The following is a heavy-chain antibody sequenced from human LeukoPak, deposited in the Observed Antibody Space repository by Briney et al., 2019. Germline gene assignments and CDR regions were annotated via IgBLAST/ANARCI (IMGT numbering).Heavy chain of an antibody. CDR1: GFTFNYYA. V-gene: IGHV3-30-3*01. Sequence: GGSLRLSCAASGFTFNYYAMHWVRQAPGKGLEWVALISFDGNKQYYADSVKGRCTISRDNSKNTLYLQMNSLRDEDTAVYYCATGATCFDYWGQGTLVTVSS. CDR2: ISFDGNKQ. D-gene: IGHD2-15*01. J-gene: IGHJ4*02. CDR3: ATGATCFDY.